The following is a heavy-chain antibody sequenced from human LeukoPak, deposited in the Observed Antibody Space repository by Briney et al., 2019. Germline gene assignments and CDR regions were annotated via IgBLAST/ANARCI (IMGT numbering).Heavy chain of an antibody. CDR3: ARGEYDSSGYYHDY. D-gene: IGHD3-22*01. J-gene: IGHJ4*02. CDR2: IYYSGST. V-gene: IGHV4-59*13. CDR1: GGSISSYY. Sequence: SETLSLTCTVSGGSISSYYWSWIRQPPGKGLEWIGYIYYSGSTNYNPSLKSRVTISVDTSKNQFSLKLSSVTAADTAVYYCARGEYDSSGYYHDYWGQGTLVTVSS.